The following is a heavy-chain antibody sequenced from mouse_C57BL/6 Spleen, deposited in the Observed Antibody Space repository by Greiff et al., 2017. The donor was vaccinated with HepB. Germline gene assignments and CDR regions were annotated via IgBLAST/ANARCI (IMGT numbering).Heavy chain of an antibody. CDR1: GFTFNTYA. Sequence: EAGGGLVQPKGSLKLSCAASGFTFNTYAMHWVRQAPGKGLEWVARIRSKSSNYATYYADSVKDRFTISRDDSQSMLYLQMNNLKTEDTAMYYCVRDSGITTVVYFDYWGQGTTLTVSS. CDR3: VRDSGITTVVYFDY. D-gene: IGHD1-1*01. J-gene: IGHJ2*01. V-gene: IGHV10-3*01. CDR2: IRSKSSNYAT.